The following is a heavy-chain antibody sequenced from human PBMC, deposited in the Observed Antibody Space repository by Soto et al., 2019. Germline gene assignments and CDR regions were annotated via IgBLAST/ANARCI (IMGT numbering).Heavy chain of an antibody. V-gene: IGHV3-33*01. CDR2: IWYDGSNK. CDR3: ARVDGRRTYDYFDY. D-gene: IGHD1-7*01. J-gene: IGHJ4*02. CDR1: GFTFSSYG. Sequence: QVQLVESGGGVVQPGRSLRLSCAASGFTFSSYGMHWVRQALGKGLEWVAVIWYDGSNKYYADSVKGRFTISRDNSKNTLYLQMNSLRAEDTAVYYCARVDGRRTYDYFDYWGQGTLVTVSS.